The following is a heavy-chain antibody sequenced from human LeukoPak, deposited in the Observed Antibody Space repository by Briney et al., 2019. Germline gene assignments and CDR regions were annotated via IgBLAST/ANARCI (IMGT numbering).Heavy chain of an antibody. D-gene: IGHD5-12*01. CDR2: IYSGGDT. CDR3: AQARSSSGYGPLGVY. V-gene: IGHV3-53*01. CDR1: GGSISSGDYY. Sequence: ETLSLTCTVSGGSISSGDYYWSWVRQAPGKGLEFVSVIYSGGDTYYADSVKGRFTISRDNSKNTLYLQMNSLRAEDTAVYYCAQARSSSGYGPLGVYWGQGTLVTVSS. J-gene: IGHJ4*02.